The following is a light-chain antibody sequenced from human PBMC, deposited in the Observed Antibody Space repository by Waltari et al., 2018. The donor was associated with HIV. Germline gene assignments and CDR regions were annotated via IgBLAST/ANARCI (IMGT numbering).Light chain of an antibody. V-gene: IGKV4-1*01. CDR2: WAS. CDR1: QSVLYSSNNKNY. CDR3: QQYYSTPYT. J-gene: IGKJ2*01. Sequence: DIVMTQSPDSLAVSLGEGATINCKSSQSVLYSSNNKNYLAWYQQKPGKPPNLLIYWASTRESGVPDRFSGSGSGTDFTLTISSLQAEDVAVYYCQQYYSTPYTFGQGTKLEIK.